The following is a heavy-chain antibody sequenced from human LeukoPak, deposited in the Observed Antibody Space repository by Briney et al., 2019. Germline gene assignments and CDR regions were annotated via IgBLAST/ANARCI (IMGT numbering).Heavy chain of an antibody. Sequence: ASVKVSCKASGGTFSSYAISWVRQAPGQGLEWMGGIIPIFGTANYAQKFQGRVTITADESTSTAYMELSSLRSEDTAVYYCARGSDYYDSSAPDYWGQGTLVTVSS. V-gene: IGHV1-69*13. CDR1: GGTFSSYA. CDR2: IIPIFGTA. J-gene: IGHJ4*02. D-gene: IGHD3-22*01. CDR3: ARGSDYYDSSAPDY.